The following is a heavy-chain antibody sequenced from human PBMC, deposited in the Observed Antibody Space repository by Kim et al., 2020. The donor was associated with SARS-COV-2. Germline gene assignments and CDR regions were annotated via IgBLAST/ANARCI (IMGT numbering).Heavy chain of an antibody. CDR1: GFTFSNAW. J-gene: IGHJ6*02. CDR3: TTEGVLDVLLWFGEWNYYGMDV. Sequence: GGSLRLSCAASGFTFSNAWMSWVRQAPGKGLEWVGRIKSKTDGGTTDYAAPVKGRFTISRDDSKNTLYLQMNSLKTEDTAVYYCTTEGVLDVLLWFGEWNYYGMDVWGQGTTVTVSS. CDR2: IKSKTDGGTT. V-gene: IGHV3-15*01. D-gene: IGHD3-10*01.